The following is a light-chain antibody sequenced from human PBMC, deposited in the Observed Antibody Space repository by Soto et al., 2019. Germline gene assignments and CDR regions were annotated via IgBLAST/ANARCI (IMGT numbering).Light chain of an antibody. CDR2: EVS. V-gene: IGLV2-23*02. J-gene: IGLJ2*01. CDR1: SSDVGSYNL. Sequence: QSVLPQPASVSGSPGQSSTISCTGTSSDVGSYNLVSWYQQHPGKDPKLMIYEVSKRPSGVSNRFSGSKSGNTASLTISGLQAEDEADYYCCSYAGSSTVVFGGGTKLTV. CDR3: CSYAGSSTVV.